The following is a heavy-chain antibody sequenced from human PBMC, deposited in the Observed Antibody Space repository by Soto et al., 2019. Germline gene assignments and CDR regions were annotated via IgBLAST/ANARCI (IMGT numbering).Heavy chain of an antibody. Sequence: ASVKVSCKASGGTFSSYAISWVRQAPGQGLEWMGGIIPIFGTANYAQKFQGRVTITADKSTSTAYMELSSLRSEDTAVYYCARVKYYDILTGYYDYYYGIDVSGQGTPVTVYS. D-gene: IGHD3-9*01. J-gene: IGHJ6*02. CDR2: IIPIFGTA. V-gene: IGHV1-69*06. CDR1: GGTFSSYA. CDR3: ARVKYYDILTGYYDYYYGIDV.